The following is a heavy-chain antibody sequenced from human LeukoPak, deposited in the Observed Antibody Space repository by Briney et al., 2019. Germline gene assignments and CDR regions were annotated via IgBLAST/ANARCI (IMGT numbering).Heavy chain of an antibody. CDR3: ARVNYGSGVFDY. V-gene: IGHV4-4*07. CDR2: IYTSGGT. CDR1: GGSISSYY. J-gene: IGHJ4*02. Sequence: PSETLSLACTVSGGSISSYYWSWIRQPAGKGLEWIGRIYTSGGTNYNPSLKSRLTMSVDTSKNQFSLKLSSVTAADTAVYYCARVNYGSGVFDYWGQGSLVTVSS. D-gene: IGHD3-10*01.